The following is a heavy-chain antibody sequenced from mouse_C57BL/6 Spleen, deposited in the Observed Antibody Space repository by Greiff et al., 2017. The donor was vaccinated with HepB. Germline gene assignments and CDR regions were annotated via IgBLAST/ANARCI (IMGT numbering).Heavy chain of an antibody. V-gene: IGHV1-53*01. Sequence: VQLQQPGTELVKPGASVKLSCKASGYTFTSYWMHWVKQRPGQGLEWIGNINPSNGGTNYNEKFKSKATLTVDKSSSTAYMQLSSLTSEDSAVYYCAREGFDDYDRMGYAMDYWGQGTSVTVSS. J-gene: IGHJ4*01. CDR1: GYTFTSYW. D-gene: IGHD2-4*01. CDR2: INPSNGGT. CDR3: AREGFDDYDRMGYAMDY.